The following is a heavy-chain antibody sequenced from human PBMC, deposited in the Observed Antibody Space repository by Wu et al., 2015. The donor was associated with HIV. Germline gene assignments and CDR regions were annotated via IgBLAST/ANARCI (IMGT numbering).Heavy chain of an antibody. CDR2: FDPEDGET. J-gene: IGHJ6*03. CDR3: ATRAVAVAGTLRGYYYYYYMDV. Sequence: QVQLVQSGAEVKKPGASVKVSCKVSGYTLTELSMHWVRQAPGKGLEWMGGFDPEDGETIYAQKFQGRVTMTEDTSTDTAYMELSSLRSEDTAVYYCATRAVAVAGTLRGYYYYYYMDVWGKGTTVTVSS. D-gene: IGHD6-19*01. CDR1: GYTLTELS. V-gene: IGHV1-24*01.